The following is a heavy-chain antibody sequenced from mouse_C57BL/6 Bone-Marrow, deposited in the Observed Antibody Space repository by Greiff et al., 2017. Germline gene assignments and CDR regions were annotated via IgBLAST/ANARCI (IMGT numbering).Heavy chain of an antibody. CDR2: IWGVGST. Sequence: VQGVESGPGLVAPSQSLSITCTVSGFSLTSYGVDWVRQSPGKGLEWLGVIWGVGSTNYNSAPKSRLSISKDNSKSQVFLKMNSLQTDDTAMYYCAREDSSGSFAYWGQGTLVTVSA. CDR3: AREDSSGSFAY. CDR1: GFSLTSYG. V-gene: IGHV2-6*01. D-gene: IGHD3-2*02. J-gene: IGHJ3*01.